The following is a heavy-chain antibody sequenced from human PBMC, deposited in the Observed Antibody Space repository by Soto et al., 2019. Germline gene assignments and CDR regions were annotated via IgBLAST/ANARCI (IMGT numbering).Heavy chain of an antibody. CDR1: GGSINNHY. V-gene: IGHV4-59*11. D-gene: IGHD7-27*01. J-gene: IGHJ4*02. Sequence: QVQLQESGPGLVKPSETLSLTCTVSGGSINNHYWSWIQQPPGQGLEWIGYIYYSGSTNYNPSLKSRVTMSVDTSKNQFSLKLSSLTAADTAIYYCARANWFFDYWGQGTLVTVSS. CDR3: ARANWFFDY. CDR2: IYYSGST.